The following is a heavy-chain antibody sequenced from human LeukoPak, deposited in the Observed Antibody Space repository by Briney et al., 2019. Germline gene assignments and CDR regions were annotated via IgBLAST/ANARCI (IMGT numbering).Heavy chain of an antibody. CDR3: ARAGTGSKENWFDP. CDR1: GFTFSSYA. Sequence: GGSLRLSCAASGFTFSSYAMSWVRQAPGKGLEWVSAISGSGGSTYYADSVKGRFTISRDNAKNSLYLQMNSLRAEDTAVYYCARAGTGSKENWFDPWGQGTLVTVSS. CDR2: ISGSGGST. D-gene: IGHD1-7*01. J-gene: IGHJ5*02. V-gene: IGHV3-23*01.